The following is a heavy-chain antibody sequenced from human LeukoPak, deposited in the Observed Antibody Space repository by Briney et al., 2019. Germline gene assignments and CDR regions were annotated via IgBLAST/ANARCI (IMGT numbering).Heavy chain of an antibody. Sequence: SETLSLTCTVSGGSISSYYWSWIRQSPGKGLEWIAYIYNSETTYNPSLKRRVTISVDTSKSQFSLKLSSVTAADTAIYYCAGEVPRGFRFDYWGQGSLVTVSS. CDR1: GGSISSYY. D-gene: IGHD5-12*01. CDR3: AGEVPRGFRFDY. J-gene: IGHJ4*02. CDR2: IYNSET. V-gene: IGHV4-59*08.